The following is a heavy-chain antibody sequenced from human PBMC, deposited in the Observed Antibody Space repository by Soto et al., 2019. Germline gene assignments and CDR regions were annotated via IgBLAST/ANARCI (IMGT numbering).Heavy chain of an antibody. V-gene: IGHV4-39*01. D-gene: IGHD3-10*01. CDR2: IYYSGST. Sequence: SETLSLTCTVSGGSISSRGYYWGWIRQPPGKGLEWIGTIYYSGSTYYNPSLKSRVTISVDTSKNQFSLKLNSVTAADTAVYYCARSLEGSGSKDLDDWGQGTLVTGSS. CDR1: GGSISSRGYY. CDR3: ARSLEGSGSKDLDD. J-gene: IGHJ4*02.